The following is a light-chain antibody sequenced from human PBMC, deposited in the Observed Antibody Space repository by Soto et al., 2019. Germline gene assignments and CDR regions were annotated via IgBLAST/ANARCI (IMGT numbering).Light chain of an antibody. CDR1: SSDVGGYNY. V-gene: IGLV2-11*01. CDR3: CSYAGSYLYV. J-gene: IGLJ1*01. CDR2: DVS. Sequence: QSALTQPRSVSGSPGQSVTISCTGTSSDVGGYNYVSWYQQHPGKAPKLMIYDVSKRPSGVPDRFSGSKSGNTASLTISGLQAEDEADYYWCSYAGSYLYVFGTGTKLTV.